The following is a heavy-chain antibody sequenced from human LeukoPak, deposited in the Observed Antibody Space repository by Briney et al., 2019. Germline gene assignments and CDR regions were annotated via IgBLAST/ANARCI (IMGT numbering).Heavy chain of an antibody. CDR3: AKRRGAAAAGTNYDY. CDR2: ISGSGAST. Sequence: GGSLRLSCAASGFTFSSYAMSWVRQAPGRGLEWVSAISGSGASTYYADSVKGRFTISRDNSRNTLYLQMNSLRAEDTAIYYCAKRRGAAAAGTNYDYWGQGTLVTVSS. J-gene: IGHJ4*02. CDR1: GFTFSSYA. D-gene: IGHD6-13*01. V-gene: IGHV3-23*01.